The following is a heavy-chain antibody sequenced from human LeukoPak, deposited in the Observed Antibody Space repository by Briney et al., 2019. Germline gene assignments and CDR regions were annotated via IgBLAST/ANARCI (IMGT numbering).Heavy chain of an antibody. J-gene: IGHJ5*02. CDR3: ARHVGYGNNWFDP. CDR1: GVSISSYY. D-gene: IGHD5-18*01. V-gene: IGHV4-59*08. Sequence: SETLSLTCTGSGVSISSYYWSWIRQPPGKGLEWIGYIYYSGSTNYNPSLKSRVTISVDTSKNQFSLKLRSLTAADTAVYYCARHVGYGNNWFDPWGQGTLVTVSS. CDR2: IYYSGST.